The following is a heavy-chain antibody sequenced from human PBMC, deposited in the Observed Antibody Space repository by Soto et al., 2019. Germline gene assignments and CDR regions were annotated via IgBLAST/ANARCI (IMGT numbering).Heavy chain of an antibody. Sequence: WGSLRLSCAASGFTFISYSMNFFRQSPWKWLEWVSSISSSSSYIYYADSVKGRFTISRDNAKNSLYLQMNSLRAEDTAVYYCARENGGSGWYINYFDYWGQGTLVTV. CDR2: ISSSSSYI. CDR3: ARENGGSGWYINYFDY. CDR1: GFTFISYS. V-gene: IGHV3-21*01. D-gene: IGHD6-19*01. J-gene: IGHJ4*02.